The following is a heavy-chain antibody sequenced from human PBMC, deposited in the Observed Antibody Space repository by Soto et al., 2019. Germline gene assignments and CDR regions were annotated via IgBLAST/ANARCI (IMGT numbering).Heavy chain of an antibody. CDR1: GYSFTDYY. D-gene: IGHD1-26*01. J-gene: IGHJ5*02. V-gene: IGHV1-2*02. CDR2: INPNNDDT. CDR3: ARGRDREVPSAIAIDGP. Sequence: ASVKVSCKASGYSFTDYYMHWVRQAPGQGLEWMGWINPNNDDTSYEQKFQGRVTMTRDTSISTGYMEVSRLRYDDTAVYYCARGRDREVPSAIAIDGPWGQGTLVTVSS.